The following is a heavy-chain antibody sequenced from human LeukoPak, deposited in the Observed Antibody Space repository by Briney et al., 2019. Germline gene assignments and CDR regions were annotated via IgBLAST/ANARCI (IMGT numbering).Heavy chain of an antibody. D-gene: IGHD1-26*01. CDR1: GYTFASYY. V-gene: IGHV1-69*04. Sequence: SVKVSCKASGYTFASYYMHWVRQAPGQGLEWMGRIIPILGIANYAQKFQGRVTITADKSTSTAYMELSSLRSEDTAVYYCARDWAGGSGRFDYWGQGTLVTVSS. J-gene: IGHJ4*02. CDR2: IIPILGIA. CDR3: ARDWAGGSGRFDY.